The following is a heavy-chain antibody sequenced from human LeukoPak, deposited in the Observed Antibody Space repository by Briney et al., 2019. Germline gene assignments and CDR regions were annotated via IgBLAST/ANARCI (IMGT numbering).Heavy chain of an antibody. D-gene: IGHD5-18*01. J-gene: IGHJ4*02. CDR1: GGSISSSSYY. V-gene: IGHV4-39*07. Sequence: SETLSLTCTVSGGSISSSSYYWGWIRQPPGKGLEWIESIYYSGSTYYNPSLKSRVTISVDTSKNQLSLKLRSVTAADTAVYFCVRGVTRGYIYADWGQGTLVTVSS. CDR3: VRGVTRGYIYAD. CDR2: IYYSGST.